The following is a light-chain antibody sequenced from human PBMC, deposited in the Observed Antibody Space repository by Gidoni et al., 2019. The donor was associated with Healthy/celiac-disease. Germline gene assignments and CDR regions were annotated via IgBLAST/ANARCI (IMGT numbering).Light chain of an antibody. V-gene: IGKV1-39*01. Sequence: DIQMTQSPSSLSASVGDRVTITCRASQSISSYLNWYQQKPGKAPKLLIYAASSLQSGVPSRFSGSGSGTDFTLTISSLQPEDFATYYCQHSYSSITFGQXTRLEIK. CDR1: QSISSY. CDR2: AAS. J-gene: IGKJ5*01. CDR3: QHSYSSIT.